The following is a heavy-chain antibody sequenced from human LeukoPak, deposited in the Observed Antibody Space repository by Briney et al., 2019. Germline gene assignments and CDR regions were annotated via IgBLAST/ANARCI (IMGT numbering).Heavy chain of an antibody. D-gene: IGHD6-13*01. J-gene: IGHJ4*02. CDR2: IYTSGST. V-gene: IGHV4-39*07. CDR1: GGSISSSSYY. Sequence: SETLSLTCTVSGGSISSSSYYWGWIRQPPGKGLEWIGRIYTSGSTNYNPSLKSRVTISVDTSKNQFSLKLSSVTAADTAVYYCASLRSSSWYYFDYWGQGTLVTVSS. CDR3: ASLRSSSWYYFDY.